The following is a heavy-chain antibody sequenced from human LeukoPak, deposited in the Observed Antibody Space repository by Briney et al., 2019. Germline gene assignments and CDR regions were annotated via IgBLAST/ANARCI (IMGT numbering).Heavy chain of an antibody. CDR2: IRSKAYGGTT. J-gene: IGHJ4*02. V-gene: IGHV3-49*04. Sequence: QSGGSLRLSCTASGFTFGDYAMSWVRQAPGKGLEWVGFIRSKAYGGTTEYAASVKGRFTISRDGSKSIAYLQMNSLKTEDTAVYYCTRSSLRYCSSTSCYVFDYWGQGTLVTVSS. CDR3: TRSSLRYCSSTSCYVFDY. D-gene: IGHD2-2*01. CDR1: GFTFGDYA.